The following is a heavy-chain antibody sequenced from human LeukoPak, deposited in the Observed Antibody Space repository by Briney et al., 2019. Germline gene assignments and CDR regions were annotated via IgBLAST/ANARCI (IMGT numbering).Heavy chain of an antibody. J-gene: IGHJ4*02. Sequence: GGSLRLSCAASGLTFHNTWMHWIRQAPGEGLVWVSRIINDGITTTYADSVKGRFTISRDNAKKTLYLQMNSLRAEDTAVYYCARVSLTGYYYFDYWGQGTLVTVSS. V-gene: IGHV3-74*01. CDR1: GLTFHNTW. CDR3: ARVSLTGYYYFDY. CDR2: IINDGITT. D-gene: IGHD3-9*01.